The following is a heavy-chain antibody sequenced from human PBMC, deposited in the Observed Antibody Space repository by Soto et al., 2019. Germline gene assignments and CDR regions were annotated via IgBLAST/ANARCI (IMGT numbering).Heavy chain of an antibody. D-gene: IGHD3-16*02. Sequence: PVGSLRLSCASSGFTLSMSAVNWVRQAPGKGLEWVSYISDSGDRTYYADSVKGRFTISRDRSKNTVSLQMDRLRAEDTAVYYCAKDRGIIVKAGDAFDVWGQGTKVTVSS. CDR2: ISDSGDRT. CDR1: GFTLSMSA. J-gene: IGHJ3*01. CDR3: AKDRGIIVKAGDAFDV. V-gene: IGHV3-23*01.